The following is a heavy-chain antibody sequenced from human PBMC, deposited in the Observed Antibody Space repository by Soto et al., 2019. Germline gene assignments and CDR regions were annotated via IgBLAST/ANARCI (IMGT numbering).Heavy chain of an antibody. J-gene: IGHJ4*02. D-gene: IGHD6-19*01. CDR1: GFTFSRY. CDR3: AKDGSQQWLEHLDY. Sequence: EVQLLESGGGLVQPGGSLRLSCAASGFTFSRYTTWVRQAPGKGLEWVSTISASGERTFYADSVKGRFTISRDNSQNTLYLQMNSLRDDDTAVYDCAKDGSQQWLEHLDYWGQGTLVTVSS. CDR2: ISASGERT. V-gene: IGHV3-23*01.